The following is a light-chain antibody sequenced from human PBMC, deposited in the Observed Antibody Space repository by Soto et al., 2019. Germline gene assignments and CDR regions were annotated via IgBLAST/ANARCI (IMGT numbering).Light chain of an antibody. CDR3: QRFNSDPPT. V-gene: IGKV3-15*01. CDR2: GAS. CDR1: QTISNN. J-gene: IGKJ1*01. Sequence: EIVMTQSPGTLSVSPGERATLSCRASQTISNNLAWYQHKPGQAPRLLIYGASTRANGIPDKFSGSGSGTEFTLTISSLQSEDFATYYCQRFNSDPPTFGQGTKVAIK.